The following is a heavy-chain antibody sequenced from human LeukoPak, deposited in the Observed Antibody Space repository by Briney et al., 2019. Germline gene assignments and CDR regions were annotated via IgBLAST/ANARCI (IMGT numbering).Heavy chain of an antibody. D-gene: IGHD2-8*01. J-gene: IGHJ5*02. V-gene: IGHV3-13*01. CDR3: VRGCMFCRWKTYFDP. CDR1: GFTFSTYD. Sequence: GGSLRLSCAASGFTFSTYDMHWVRDATGKGLEWVSAIGTAGDSLYPDFLKGRFTMCRENAKNSVYLQMNSRRGEDTAVYYCVRGCMFCRWKTYFDPWGQGTLVTVSS. CDR2: IGTAGDS.